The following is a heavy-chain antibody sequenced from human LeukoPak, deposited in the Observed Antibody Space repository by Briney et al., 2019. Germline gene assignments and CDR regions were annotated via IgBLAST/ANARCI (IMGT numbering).Heavy chain of an antibody. D-gene: IGHD1-14*01. CDR3: ARHLTSPEPLQFDY. CDR1: GYSFTSYW. Sequence: GESLKISRKGSGYSFTSYWIGWVRQMPGKGLEWMGIIYPGDSDTRYSPSFQGQVTTSADKSISTAYLQWSSLKASDTAMYYCARHLTSPEPLQFDYWGQGTLVTVSS. J-gene: IGHJ4*02. V-gene: IGHV5-51*01. CDR2: IYPGDSDT.